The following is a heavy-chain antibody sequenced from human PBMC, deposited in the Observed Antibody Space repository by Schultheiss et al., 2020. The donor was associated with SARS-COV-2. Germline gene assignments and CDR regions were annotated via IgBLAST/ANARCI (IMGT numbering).Heavy chain of an antibody. D-gene: IGHD1-20*01. Sequence: SGPTLVKPTQTLTLTCTFSGFSLSTSEMCVSWIRQPPGKALEWLARIDWDDDKYYSTSLKTRLTISKDTSKNQVVLTMTNMDPVDTATYYCAHRRHNWNPTLVIYWGQGTLVTVSS. J-gene: IGHJ4*02. CDR3: AHRRHNWNPTLVIY. CDR1: GFSLSTSEMC. CDR2: IDWDDDK. V-gene: IGHV2-70*12.